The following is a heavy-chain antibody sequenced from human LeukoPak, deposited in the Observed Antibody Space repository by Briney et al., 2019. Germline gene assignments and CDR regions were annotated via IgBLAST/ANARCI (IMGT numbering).Heavy chain of an antibody. J-gene: IGHJ4*02. CDR2: ISYDGSNK. CDR1: GFTFSSYG. D-gene: IGHD4-17*01. V-gene: IGHV3-30*18. CDR3: AKDIMENGDSY. Sequence: GGSLRLSCAASGFTFSSYGMYWVRQAPGKGLEWVAVISYDGSNKYYADSVKGRFTISRDNSKNTLYLQMNSLRAEDTAVYYCAKDIMENGDSYWGQGTLVTVSS.